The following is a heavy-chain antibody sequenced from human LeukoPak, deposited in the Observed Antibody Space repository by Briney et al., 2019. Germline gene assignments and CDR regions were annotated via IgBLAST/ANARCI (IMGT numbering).Heavy chain of an antibody. V-gene: IGHV4-59*01. CDR1: GGSISSYY. CDR2: IYYSGIT. CDR3: ARYYYDSSGYYSNWFDP. Sequence: SEALSLTCPVSGGSISSYYWSWIRQPPGKGLEWIGYIYYSGITNYNPSHKSRVTRSVDTSKNQFSLTLSSVTAADTAVYYCARYYYDSSGYYSNWFDPWGQGTLVTISS. D-gene: IGHD3-22*01. J-gene: IGHJ5*02.